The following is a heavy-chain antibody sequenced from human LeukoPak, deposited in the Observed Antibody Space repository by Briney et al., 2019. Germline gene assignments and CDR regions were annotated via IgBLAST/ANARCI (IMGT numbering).Heavy chain of an antibody. Sequence: PSETLSLTCTVSGGSISSYYWSWIRQPPGKGLEWIGYIYYSGSTNYNPSLKSRVTISVDTSKNQFSLKLSSVTAADTAVYYCAGYCYDSSGYYLEYWGQGTLVTVSS. V-gene: IGHV4-59*01. J-gene: IGHJ4*02. CDR3: AGYCYDSSGYYLEY. CDR1: GGSISSYY. CDR2: IYYSGST. D-gene: IGHD3-22*01.